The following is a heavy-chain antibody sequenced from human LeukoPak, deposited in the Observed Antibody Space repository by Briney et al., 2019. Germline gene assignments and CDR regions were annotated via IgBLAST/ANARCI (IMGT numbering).Heavy chain of an antibody. CDR3: ARDYPRFGGFGELRVGY. D-gene: IGHD3-10*01. CDR2: IYHSGST. Sequence: SETLSLTCTVSGYSISSGYYWGWIRQPPGKGLEWIGSIYHSGSTYYNPSLKSRVTISVDTSKNQFSLKLSSVTAADTAVYYCARDYPRFGGFGELRVGYWGQGTLVTVSS. V-gene: IGHV4-38-2*02. J-gene: IGHJ4*02. CDR1: GYSISSGYY.